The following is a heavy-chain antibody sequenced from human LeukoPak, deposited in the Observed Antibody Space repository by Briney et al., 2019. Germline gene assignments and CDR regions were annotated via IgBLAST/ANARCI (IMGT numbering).Heavy chain of an antibody. J-gene: IGHJ5*02. V-gene: IGHV5-51*01. Sequence: GESLKISCQASGYSFVSYWIGWVRQVPGKGLEWMGIIYPGDSDTRYSPSFQGQVTISADKSISTAYLQWSSLKASDTAMYYCARRGSSRLENWFDPWGQGTLVTVSS. D-gene: IGHD6-13*01. CDR1: GYSFVSYW. CDR2: IYPGDSDT. CDR3: ARRGSSRLENWFDP.